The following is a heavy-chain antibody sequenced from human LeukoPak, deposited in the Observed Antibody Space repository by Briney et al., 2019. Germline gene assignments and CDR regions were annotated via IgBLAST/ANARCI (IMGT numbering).Heavy chain of an antibody. CDR3: ARVFSVAGTFDY. V-gene: IGHV4-4*07. Sequence: TSETLSLTCTVSGGSFSIYYWSWLRQPAGKGLEWIGRIYTSGNTYYNPSLKSRVTMSVDTSKNQFSLNLSSVTAADTAVYYCARVFSVAGTFDYWGQGTLVTVSS. CDR1: GGSFSIYY. CDR2: IYTSGNT. D-gene: IGHD6-19*01. J-gene: IGHJ4*02.